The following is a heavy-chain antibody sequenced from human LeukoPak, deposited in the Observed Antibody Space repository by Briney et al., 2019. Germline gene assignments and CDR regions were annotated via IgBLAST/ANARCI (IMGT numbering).Heavy chain of an antibody. Sequence: PSETLSLTCAVSGGSISSGGYSWSWIRQPPGKGLEWIGYIYYSGSTYYNPSLKSRVTISVDTSKNQFSLKLSSVTAADTAVYYCARGSSGYYSRYFDYWGQGTLVTVSS. D-gene: IGHD3-22*01. CDR3: ARGSSGYYSRYFDY. CDR1: GGSISSGGYS. V-gene: IGHV4-30-4*07. J-gene: IGHJ4*02. CDR2: IYYSGST.